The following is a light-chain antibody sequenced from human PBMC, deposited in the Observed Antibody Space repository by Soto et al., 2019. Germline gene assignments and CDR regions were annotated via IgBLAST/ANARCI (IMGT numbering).Light chain of an antibody. V-gene: IGKV3-11*01. CDR1: QNVGGY. J-gene: IGKJ2*01. CDR3: QHRSDVYT. CDR2: DAS. Sequence: IVLTQSPATLSLSPGERATLSCRASQNVGGYLAWYQQKPGQAPRLLIYDASNRATDIPARFSGSGSGTDFTLTITSLEPEDFAVYYGQHRSDVYTFGRGTKLEIK.